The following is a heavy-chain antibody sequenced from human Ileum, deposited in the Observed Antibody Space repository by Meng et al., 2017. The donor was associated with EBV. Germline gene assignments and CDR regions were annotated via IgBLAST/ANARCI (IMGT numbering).Heavy chain of an antibody. CDR3: ARDVTMVRGVYARTFDP. D-gene: IGHD3-10*01. J-gene: IGHJ5*02. Sequence: PQRSESGVLMPHTTRALPSAVAVGSIRSGGYSFSRIRQPPAKGLESIGYIYYWGSVYSNPSLKRRVNISVDTSKNQFSLKLSSVTAADTAVYSCARDVTMVRGVYARTFDPWGQGTLVTVSS. V-gene: IGHV4-30-4*01. CDR1: VGSIRSGGYS. CDR2: IYYWGSV.